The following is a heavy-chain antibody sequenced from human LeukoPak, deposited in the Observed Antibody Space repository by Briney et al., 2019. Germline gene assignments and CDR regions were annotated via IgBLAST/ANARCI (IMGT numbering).Heavy chain of an antibody. CDR2: INHSGST. CDR3: ARDHLWFGASQGHYGMDV. D-gene: IGHD3-10*01. V-gene: IGHV4-34*01. CDR1: GGSFSGYY. J-gene: IGHJ6*04. Sequence: SETLSLTCAVYGGSFSGYYWSWIRQPPGKGLEWIGEINHSGSTYYNPSLKSRVTISVDTSKNQFSLKLSSVTAADTAVYYCARDHLWFGASQGHYGMDVWGTGTTVTVSS.